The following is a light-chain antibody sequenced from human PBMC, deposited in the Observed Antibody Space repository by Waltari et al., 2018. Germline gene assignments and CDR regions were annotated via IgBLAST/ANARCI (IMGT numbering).Light chain of an antibody. Sequence: QAVLTQPASLSASPGASASLTCTLRSGLDVDTYKIYWYHQRPGSPPQFLLKYKPDSGVQLGSGVPSRFSASIDTSANANLLLISGLQSEDEADYYCMILYNNAVVFGGGTNLTVL. CDR3: MILYNNAVV. V-gene: IGLV5-45*01. J-gene: IGLJ3*02. CDR2: YKPDSGV. CDR1: SGLDVDTYK.